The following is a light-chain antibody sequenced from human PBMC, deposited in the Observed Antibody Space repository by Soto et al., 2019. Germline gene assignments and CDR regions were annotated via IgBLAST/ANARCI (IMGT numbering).Light chain of an antibody. CDR3: STWDDTLDAYV. Sequence: QSALPQPPSASAPPGQRVTISCSGGSSNIGDNPVNWYQHLPGAAPTPLIYNNNQRPSGVPDRFSGSKSGASASLAISGLRSEDEADYYCSTWDDTLDAYVFGTGTKVTVL. V-gene: IGLV1-44*01. CDR1: SSNIGDNP. CDR2: NNN. J-gene: IGLJ1*01.